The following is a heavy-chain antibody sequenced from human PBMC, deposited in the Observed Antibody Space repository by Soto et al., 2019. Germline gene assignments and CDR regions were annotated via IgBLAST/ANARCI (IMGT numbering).Heavy chain of an antibody. CDR1: GYSFTSYG. CDR2: ISGHNGNT. J-gene: IGHJ4*02. Sequence: ASVKVSWKASGYSFTSYGISWVRQAPGQGPEWMGWISGHNGNTNHPQSLQGRVTMTTDTSRNTAYMELRSLRSDDTAVYYCARHRFNYYDDTVYYYFDYWGQGTLVTVSS. D-gene: IGHD3-22*01. CDR3: ARHRFNYYDDTVYYYFDY. V-gene: IGHV1-18*04.